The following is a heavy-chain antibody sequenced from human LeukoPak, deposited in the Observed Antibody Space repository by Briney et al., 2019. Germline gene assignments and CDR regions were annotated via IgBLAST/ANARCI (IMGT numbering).Heavy chain of an antibody. CDR1: GYSISSGYY. V-gene: IGHV4-61*01. Sequence: SETLSLTCTVSGYSISSGYYWGWIRQPPGKGLECIGYIYYSDSTNYNPSLKSRVTVSVDTSKNQFSLKLSSVTAADTAVYYCARFPGSAEYRHYYYMDVWGNGTTVTVSS. D-gene: IGHD2-15*01. J-gene: IGHJ6*03. CDR2: IYYSDST. CDR3: ARFPGSAEYRHYYYMDV.